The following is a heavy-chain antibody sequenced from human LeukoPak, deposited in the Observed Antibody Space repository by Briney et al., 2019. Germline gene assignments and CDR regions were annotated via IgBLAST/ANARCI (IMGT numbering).Heavy chain of an antibody. Sequence: PGESLKISXKGSGYSFTSYWIGWVRQMPGKGLEWMGIIYPGDSDTRYSPSFQGQVTISADKSISTAYLQWSSLKASDTAMYYCARRAGGYSYGSSVDYWGQGTLVTVSS. J-gene: IGHJ4*02. D-gene: IGHD5-18*01. CDR1: GYSFTSYW. CDR2: IYPGDSDT. V-gene: IGHV5-51*01. CDR3: ARRAGGYSYGSSVDY.